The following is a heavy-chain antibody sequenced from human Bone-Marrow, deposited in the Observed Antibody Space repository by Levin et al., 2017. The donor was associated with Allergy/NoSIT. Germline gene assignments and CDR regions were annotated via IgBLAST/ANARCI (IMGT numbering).Heavy chain of an antibody. CDR2: INQDGSQR. J-gene: IGHJ4*02. V-gene: IGHV3-7*03. D-gene: IGHD2-15*01. Sequence: QPWGSLRLSCADSGFTFKNHWMAWVRQAPGKGLEWVANINQDGSQRSYVDSVKGRFTISRDNAKNSLYLQMNSLRGDDTAVYYCARDPGYSAFDYWGQGTLVTVSS. CDR1: GFTFKNHW. CDR3: ARDPGYSAFDY.